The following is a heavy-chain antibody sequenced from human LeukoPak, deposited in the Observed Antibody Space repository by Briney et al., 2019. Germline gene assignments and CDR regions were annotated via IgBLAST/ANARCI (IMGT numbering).Heavy chain of an antibody. D-gene: IGHD3-3*01. CDR2: ISYDGSNK. Sequence: GRSLRLSCAASGFTFSSYAMHWVRQAPGKGLEWVAVISYDGSNKYYADSVKGRFTISRDNSKNTLYLQMNSLRAEDTAVYYCWDFWSGYYGTWGQGTLVTVSS. J-gene: IGHJ4*02. CDR1: GFTFSSYA. V-gene: IGHV3-30-3*01. CDR3: WDFWSGYYGT.